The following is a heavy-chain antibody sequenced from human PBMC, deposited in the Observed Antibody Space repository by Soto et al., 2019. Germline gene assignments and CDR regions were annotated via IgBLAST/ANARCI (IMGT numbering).Heavy chain of an antibody. CDR1: GYTLTELS. CDR2: FVPEDGRT. Sequence: ASVKVSFKVSGYTLTELSMHWVRQAPGRGLEWMGGFVPEDGRTIYALKFQGRVTMTEDTSTDTAYMELSSLRSEDTAVYYCATGQLGNYFDPWGQGTLVTVSS. D-gene: IGHD6-13*01. J-gene: IGHJ5*02. CDR3: ATGQLGNYFDP. V-gene: IGHV1-24*01.